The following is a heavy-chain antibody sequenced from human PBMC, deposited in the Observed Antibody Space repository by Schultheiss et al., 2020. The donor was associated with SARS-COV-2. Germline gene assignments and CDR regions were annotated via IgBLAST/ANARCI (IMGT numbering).Heavy chain of an antibody. V-gene: IGHV3-73*01. Sequence: GGSLRLSCAASGFTFSGSAMHWVRQASGKGLEWVGRIRSKANSYATAYAASVKGRFTISRDDSKNTAYLQMNSLKTEDTAVYYCARDRPPVGAPAFDIWGQGTMVTVSS. CDR2: IRSKANSYAT. D-gene: IGHD1-26*01. CDR3: ARDRPPVGAPAFDI. J-gene: IGHJ3*02. CDR1: GFTFSGSA.